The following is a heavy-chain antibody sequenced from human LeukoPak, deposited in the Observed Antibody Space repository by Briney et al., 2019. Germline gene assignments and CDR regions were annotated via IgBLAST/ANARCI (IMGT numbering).Heavy chain of an antibody. V-gene: IGHV4-34*01. Sequence: SETLSLTCAVYGGSFSGYYWSWIRQPPGKGLEWIGEINHSGSTNYNPSPKSRVTISVDTSKNQFSLKLSSVTAADTAVYYCARRTMVRGKADYWGQGTLVTVSS. CDR2: INHSGST. CDR1: GGSFSGYY. CDR3: ARRTMVRGKADY. J-gene: IGHJ4*02. D-gene: IGHD3-10*01.